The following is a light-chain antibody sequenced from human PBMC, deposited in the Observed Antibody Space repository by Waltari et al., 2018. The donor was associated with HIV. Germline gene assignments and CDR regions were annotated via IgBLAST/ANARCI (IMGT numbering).Light chain of an antibody. J-gene: IGLJ3*02. CDR1: RSNIGNNF. CDR3: ASWDDTLGHWI. V-gene: IGLV1-47*01. CDR2: RND. Sequence: QPKMTQAPSASKTPGQRITMSCSGGRSNIGNNFISWYQQFPGLALRLVIYRNDQRPTGVPGRFSGSKSGTSAFLAITGLRLEDEATYICASWDDTLGHWIFGGGTKLTVL.